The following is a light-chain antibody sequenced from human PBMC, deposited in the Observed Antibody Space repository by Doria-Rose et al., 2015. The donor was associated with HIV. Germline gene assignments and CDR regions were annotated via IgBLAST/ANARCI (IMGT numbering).Light chain of an antibody. CDR1: QSLLYTSKNY. Sequence: DIQLTQSPESLGMSLGGRATLNCKSNQSLLYTSKNYLAWYQQKPGQPPKLLIYWASTRQSGVPARFSGSGSGTDFALTISSLEAKDVAVYYCQQYYDTPSFGPGTTVDIK. CDR3: QQYYDTPS. CDR2: WAS. V-gene: IGKV4-1*01. J-gene: IGKJ3*01.